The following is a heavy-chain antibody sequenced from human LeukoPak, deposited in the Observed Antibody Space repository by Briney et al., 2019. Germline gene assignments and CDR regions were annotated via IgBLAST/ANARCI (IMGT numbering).Heavy chain of an antibody. Sequence: SETLSLTCTVSGGSISSYYWIWIRQPPGKGLEWIGYIYYSGSTNYNPSLKSRVTISVDTSKNQFSLKLSSVTAADTAVYYCARARANLNWFDPWGKGNLVSVSS. CDR3: ARARANLNWFDP. D-gene: IGHD4/OR15-4a*01. V-gene: IGHV4-59*08. CDR2: IYYSGST. CDR1: GGSISSYY. J-gene: IGHJ5*02.